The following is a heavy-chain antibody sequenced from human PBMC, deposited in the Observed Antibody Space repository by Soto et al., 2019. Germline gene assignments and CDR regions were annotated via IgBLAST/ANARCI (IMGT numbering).Heavy chain of an antibody. D-gene: IGHD6-6*01. CDR3: ATVTTSSSSLFYFDY. CDR1: GYTLTELS. J-gene: IGHJ4*02. CDR2: FDPEDGET. V-gene: IGHV1-24*01. Sequence: ASVKVSCKVSGYTLTELSMHWVRQAPGKGLEWMGGFDPEDGETIYAQTFQGRVTMTGDTSTDTAYMELSSLRSEDTAVYYCATVTTSSSSLFYFDYWGQGTLVTVSS.